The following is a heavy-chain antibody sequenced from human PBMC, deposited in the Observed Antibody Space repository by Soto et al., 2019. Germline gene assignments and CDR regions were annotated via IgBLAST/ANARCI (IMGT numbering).Heavy chain of an antibody. J-gene: IGHJ4*02. D-gene: IGHD5-12*01. CDR2: IFYSGRT. V-gene: IGHV4-39*01. CDR3: AIQCSGYERYHDY. CDR1: GGSIRRDRYS. Sequence: QLQLQESGPGLVMPWETLSLTRTVPGGSIRRDRYSWHWIRQPPGKGLEWIGSIFYSGRTFYNPSPTSRVTISVDRFKSQCSLRLTSVTVTNTAVDYCAIQCSGYERYHDYWGGGSLVTVSS.